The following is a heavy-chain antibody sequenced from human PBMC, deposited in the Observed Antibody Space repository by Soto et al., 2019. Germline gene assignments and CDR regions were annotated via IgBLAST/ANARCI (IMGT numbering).Heavy chain of an antibody. V-gene: IGHV4-30-2*01. D-gene: IGHD6-13*01. J-gene: IGHJ4*02. CDR3: ARGTPSNFIAEAGTSPLFDY. Sequence: SETLSLTCAVSGGSISSGGYSWNWIRQTPGKGLEWIGYIYHSGFTHYNPSLKSRVTISVDKSKNQFSLTLTSVTAADTAVYYCARGTPSNFIAEAGTSPLFDYWGQGTLVTVSS. CDR2: IYHSGFT. CDR1: GGSISSGGYS.